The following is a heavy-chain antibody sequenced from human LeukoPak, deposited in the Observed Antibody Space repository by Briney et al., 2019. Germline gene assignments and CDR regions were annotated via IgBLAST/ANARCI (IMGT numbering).Heavy chain of an antibody. J-gene: IGHJ4*02. CDR1: GFIFSNYA. CDR2: FSGSGDHT. V-gene: IGHV3-23*01. CDR3: ARRGSYYPFDY. Sequence: GGSLRLSCAASGFIFSNYAMSWVRQATGKGLEWVSGFSGSGDHTYYADSVKGRFTISRDNSKNTLYLQMNNLRAGDTAVYYCARRGSYYPFDYWGQGTLVTVSS. D-gene: IGHD1-26*01.